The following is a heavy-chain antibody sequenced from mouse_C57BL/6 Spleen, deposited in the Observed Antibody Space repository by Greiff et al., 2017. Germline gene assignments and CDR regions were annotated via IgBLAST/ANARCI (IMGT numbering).Heavy chain of an antibody. CDR2: IDPNSGGT. Sequence: QVQLQQPGAELVKPGASVKLSCKASGYTFTSYWMHWVKQRPGRGLAWIGRIDPNSGGTKYNEKFKSKAKLTVDKTSSTAYKQLSSLTSEDSAVYYCARVPRDYYGSRKDYAMGYWGQRTSVTVSS. CDR3: ARVPRDYYGSRKDYAMGY. V-gene: IGHV1-72*01. J-gene: IGHJ4*01. CDR1: GYTFTSYW. D-gene: IGHD1-1*01.